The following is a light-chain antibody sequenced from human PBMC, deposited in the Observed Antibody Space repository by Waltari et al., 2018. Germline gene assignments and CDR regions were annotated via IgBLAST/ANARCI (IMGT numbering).Light chain of an antibody. CDR3: QQTVASPFT. CDR1: DSIASY. CDR2: GVS. V-gene: IGKV1-39*01. J-gene: IGKJ3*01. Sequence: IQMTQSPSSLSASVGDTVTISCRPGDSIASYFNLYHQRVGQPPKLLIYGVSGLQTGVPSRFSGTSSGRDFTLTISSLQPEDSATYYCQQTVASPFTFGPGTEV.